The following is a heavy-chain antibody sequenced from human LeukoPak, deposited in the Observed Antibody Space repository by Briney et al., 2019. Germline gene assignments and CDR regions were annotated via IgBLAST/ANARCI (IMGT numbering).Heavy chain of an antibody. J-gene: IGHJ4*02. Sequence: PGRSLRLSCTASGFPFSSYVMHWVRQAPGKGLEWVAVISYDGSNKYYADSVKGRFTISRDNSKNTLFLQMNSLRTEDTAVYFCARANWAGIEAPATDYWGQGTLVTVSS. V-gene: IGHV3-30-3*01. CDR2: ISYDGSNK. CDR1: GFPFSSYV. CDR3: ARANWAGIEAPATDY. D-gene: IGHD2-15*01.